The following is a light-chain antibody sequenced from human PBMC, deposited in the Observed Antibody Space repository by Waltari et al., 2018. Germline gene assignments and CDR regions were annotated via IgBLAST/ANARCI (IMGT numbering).Light chain of an antibody. CDR3: SSRDTSGDHWV. CDR1: SLSPYY. Sequence: SSELTQDPAVSVALGQTVRITCQGDSLSPYYATWYQQRPRQAPILVIYPRNSRPPGIPDRFSGSSSGNTASLTITGAQAEDEADYYCSSRDTSGDHWVFGGGTKLTVL. V-gene: IGLV3-19*01. CDR2: PRN. J-gene: IGLJ3*02.